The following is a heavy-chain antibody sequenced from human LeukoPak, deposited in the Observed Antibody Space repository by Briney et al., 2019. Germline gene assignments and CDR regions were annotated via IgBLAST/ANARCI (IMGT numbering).Heavy chain of an antibody. CDR3: ARDACVSCGGDCCHDP. CDR2: ISANNGDT. D-gene: IGHD2-21*02. V-gene: IGHV1-18*01. J-gene: IGHJ5*02. Sequence: ASVKVSCKAFGYTSTNYGISWVRQAPGQGLEWMAWISANNGDTRYAQKFQGRVILTTDTPTTTAYMELRNLISDDTAVYYCARDACVSCGGDCCHDPWGEGTLVTVSS. CDR1: GYTSTNYG.